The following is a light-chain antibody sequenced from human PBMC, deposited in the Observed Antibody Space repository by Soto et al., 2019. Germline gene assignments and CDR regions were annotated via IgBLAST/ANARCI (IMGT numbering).Light chain of an antibody. J-gene: IGKJ4*01. V-gene: IGKV3-11*01. CDR2: DAS. CDR3: QQRSNWPLLT. CDR1: QSVSSY. Sequence: EIVLTQSPATLSLSPGERATLSCRASQSVSSYLAWYQQKPGQAPRLLIYDASNRATGIPARFSGSGSGTDFTLPIRSLAPKDFAVYYGQQRSNWPLLTFGGGTKVEIK.